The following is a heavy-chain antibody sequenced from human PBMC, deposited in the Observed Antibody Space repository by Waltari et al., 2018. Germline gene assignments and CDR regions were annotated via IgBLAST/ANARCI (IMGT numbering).Heavy chain of an antibody. CDR1: GFTFTSYG. V-gene: IGHV3-30*18. CDR2: ISYDGLNK. CDR3: AKGGGIAAADY. J-gene: IGHJ4*02. Sequence: QVQLVESGGGVVQPGRSLRLSCAASGFTFTSYGMHWVRQVPGKGLEWVAVISYDGLNKSYADSVKCRFTISRDNSKNTLYLEMNSLRAEYTAVYYCAKGGGIAAADYWGQGPLVTVSS. D-gene: IGHD6-13*01.